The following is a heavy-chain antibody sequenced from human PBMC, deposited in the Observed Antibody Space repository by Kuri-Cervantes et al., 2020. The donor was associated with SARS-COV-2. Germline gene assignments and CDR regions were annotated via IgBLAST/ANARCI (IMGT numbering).Heavy chain of an antibody. D-gene: IGHD3-3*01. CDR3: ARDLLNVWSGYYYYYGMDV. J-gene: IGHJ6*02. CDR2: ISSSSSTI. Sequence: GESLKISCAASGFTFSSYSMNWVRQAPGKGLEWVSYISSSSSTIYYADSVKGRFTISRDNAKNSLYLQTNSLRDEDTAVYYCARDLLNVWSGYYYYYGMDVWGQGTTVTVSS. V-gene: IGHV3-48*02. CDR1: GFTFSSYS.